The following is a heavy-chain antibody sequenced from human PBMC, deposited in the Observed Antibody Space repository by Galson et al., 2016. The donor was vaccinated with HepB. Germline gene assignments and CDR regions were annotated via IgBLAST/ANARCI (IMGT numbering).Heavy chain of an antibody. CDR3: AKDHTESSSWYFWFDP. Sequence: SLRLSCAASGFSFSLNAMSWVRQAPGKGLEWVSAVSGSGGSTYYADSVKGRFTISRDNSKKTLFLQMKSLRVEDTAVYYCAKDHTESSSWYFWFDPWGQGTLVTVSS. V-gene: IGHV3-23*01. J-gene: IGHJ5*02. D-gene: IGHD6-13*01. CDR1: GFSFSLNA. CDR2: VSGSGGST.